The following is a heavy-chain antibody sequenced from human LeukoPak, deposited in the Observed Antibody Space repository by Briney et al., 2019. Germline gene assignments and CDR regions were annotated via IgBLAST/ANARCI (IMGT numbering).Heavy chain of an antibody. CDR2: IIPIFGTA. Sequence: SVKVSCKASGGTFSSYAISWVRQAPGQGLEWMGGIIPIFGTANYAQKFQGRVTIPADESTSTAYMELSGLRSEDTAVYYCAIDGSGSYYKGYYFDYWGQGTLVTVSS. CDR1: GGTFSSYA. V-gene: IGHV1-69*13. J-gene: IGHJ4*02. CDR3: AIDGSGSYYKGYYFDY. D-gene: IGHD3-10*01.